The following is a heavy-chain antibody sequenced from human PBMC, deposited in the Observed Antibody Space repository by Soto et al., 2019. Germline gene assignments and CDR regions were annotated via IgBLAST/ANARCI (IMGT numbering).Heavy chain of an antibody. CDR2: TNQDGSEK. J-gene: IGHJ4*02. CDR3: SGGVGDAI. CDR1: GFSFRSDW. V-gene: IGHV3-7*04. D-gene: IGHD1-26*01. Sequence: EEELVESGGGLVQPGGSLRLTCAVSGFSFRSDWMNWVRQAPGKGLEWVAHTNQDGSEKYYVDSVKGRFTIFRDNAKNSLYLQMNSLRAEDMAVYYCSGGVGDAIWGQGTLVTVSS.